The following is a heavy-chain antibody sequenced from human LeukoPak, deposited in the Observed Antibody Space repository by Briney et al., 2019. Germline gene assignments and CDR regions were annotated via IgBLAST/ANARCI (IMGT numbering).Heavy chain of an antibody. CDR2: ISSSGSTI. Sequence: PGGSLRLSCAASGFTFSDYYMSWIRQAPGKGLEWVSYISSSGSTIYYADSVKGRFTISRDNAKNSLNLQMNSLRAEDTAVYYCARGVYYGRKYYFDYWGQGTLVTVSS. J-gene: IGHJ4*02. CDR1: GFTFSDYY. D-gene: IGHD3-10*01. V-gene: IGHV3-11*01. CDR3: ARGVYYGRKYYFDY.